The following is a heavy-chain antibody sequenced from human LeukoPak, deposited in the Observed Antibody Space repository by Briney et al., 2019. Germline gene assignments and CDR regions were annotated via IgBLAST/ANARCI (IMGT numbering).Heavy chain of an antibody. Sequence: GASVKVSCKASGYTFTSYGISWARQAPGQGLEWMGWISAYNGNTNYAQKLQGRVTMTTDTSTSTAYMELRSLRSDDTAVYYCARDLLSRFYYDSSGYLDYGMDVWGQGTTVTVSS. CDR2: ISAYNGNT. V-gene: IGHV1-18*01. D-gene: IGHD3-22*01. CDR1: GYTFTSYG. J-gene: IGHJ6*02. CDR3: ARDLLSRFYYDSSGYLDYGMDV.